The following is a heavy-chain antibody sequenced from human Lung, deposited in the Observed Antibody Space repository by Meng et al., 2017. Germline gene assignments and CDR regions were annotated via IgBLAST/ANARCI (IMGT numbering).Heavy chain of an antibody. J-gene: IGHJ4*02. D-gene: IGHD4-11*01. CDR1: GGSFSDYY. CDR2: INHSGST. CDR3: ARGPTTMAHDFDY. Sequence: VQLQQWRAGLLKPSGTLSLTCFFSGGSFSDYYWSWIRQPPGKGLEWIGEINHSGSTNYTPSLESRATISVDTSQNNLSLKLSSVTAADSAVYYCARGPTTMAHDFDYWGQGTLVTVSS. V-gene: IGHV4-34*01.